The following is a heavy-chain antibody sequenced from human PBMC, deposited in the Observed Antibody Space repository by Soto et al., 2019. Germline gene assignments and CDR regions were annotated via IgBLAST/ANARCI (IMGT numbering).Heavy chain of an antibody. CDR3: GRGLILLMVYAETGGSYNGFAP. J-gene: IGHJ5*02. D-gene: IGHD2-8*01. CDR2: MNPNSGNT. Sequence: ASVKVSCTASGYTFTSYDINWVRQATGQGLEWMGWMNPNSGNTGYAQKFQGRVTMTRNTSISTAYMELSSLRSEDTAVYSCGRGLILLMVYAETGGSYNGFAPGGQGTRVTVSS. CDR1: GYTFTSYD. V-gene: IGHV1-8*01.